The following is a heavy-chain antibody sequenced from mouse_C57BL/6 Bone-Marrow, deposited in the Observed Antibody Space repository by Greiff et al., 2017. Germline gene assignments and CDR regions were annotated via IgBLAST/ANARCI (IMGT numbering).Heavy chain of an antibody. V-gene: IGHV1-55*01. CDR3: ASRLNGILSPHYFDY. D-gene: IGHD2-1*01. Sequence: QVQLKQPGAELVKPGASVKMSCKASGYTFTSYWITWVKQRPGQGLEWIGDIYPGSGSTNYNETFKSKATLTVDPSSSTAYMQLSSLTSEDSAVYYCASRLNGILSPHYFDYWGQGTTLTVSS. CDR2: IYPGSGST. CDR1: GYTFTSYW. J-gene: IGHJ2*01.